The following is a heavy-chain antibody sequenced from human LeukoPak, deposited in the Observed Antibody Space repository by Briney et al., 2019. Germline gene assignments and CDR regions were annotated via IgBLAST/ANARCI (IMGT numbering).Heavy chain of an antibody. D-gene: IGHD1-1*01. CDR1: GFTFGDYA. J-gene: IGHJ3*02. V-gene: IGHV3-49*04. Sequence: GGSLRLSCTASGFTFGDYAMTWVRQAPGKGLEWVGFIRSKIYGGTPEYAASVKGRFTISRDDSKIIAYLQMNSLNTEDTAVYYCTRDPQYNWNDDFAFDIWGQGTMVTVSS. CDR2: IRSKIYGGTP. CDR3: TRDPQYNWNDDFAFDI.